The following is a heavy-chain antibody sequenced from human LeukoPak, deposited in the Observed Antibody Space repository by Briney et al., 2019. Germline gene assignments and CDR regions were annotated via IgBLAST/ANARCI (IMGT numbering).Heavy chain of an antibody. J-gene: IGHJ3*02. CDR2: IYYSGST. CDR1: GGSISNYC. CDR3: ARPSRTGSGWDAFDI. Sequence: SETLSLTCTVSGGSISNYCWSWIRQPPGKELEWIGYIYYSGSTNYNPSLTSRVTISVDTSKNQFSLNLSSVTAADTAVYYCARPSRTGSGWDAFDIWGQGTMVTVSS. V-gene: IGHV4-59*08. D-gene: IGHD3-22*01.